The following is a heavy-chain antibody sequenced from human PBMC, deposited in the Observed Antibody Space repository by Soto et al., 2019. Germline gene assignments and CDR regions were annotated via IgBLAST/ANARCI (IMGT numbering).Heavy chain of an antibody. CDR2: VSPRSGAT. CDR1: GYTFIDYY. D-gene: IGHD3-10*01. V-gene: IGHV1-2*02. CDR3: TKKGGGPFPFDP. Sequence: QVPLVQSGAEVKKPGASVRVSCKASGYTFIDYYIHWVRQAPGQGLEWMGWVSPRSGATNYAQKFKGRVTIASDTSINTAYMELTSLRSDDTAVYYCTKKGGGPFPFDPWGQGTRVTVSS. J-gene: IGHJ5*02.